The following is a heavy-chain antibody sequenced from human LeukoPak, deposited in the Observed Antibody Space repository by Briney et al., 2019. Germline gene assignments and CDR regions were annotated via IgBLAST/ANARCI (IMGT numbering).Heavy chain of an antibody. J-gene: IGHJ4*02. Sequence: ALVKVSCKASGGTFSSYAISWVRQAPGQGLEWMGGIIPIFGTANYAQKFQGRVTITADESTSTAYMELSSLRSEDTAVYYCASTGGSSSAGSGGDYWGQGTLVTVSS. CDR1: GGTFSSYA. V-gene: IGHV1-69*01. CDR3: ASTGGSSSAGSGGDY. CDR2: IIPIFGTA. D-gene: IGHD6-6*01.